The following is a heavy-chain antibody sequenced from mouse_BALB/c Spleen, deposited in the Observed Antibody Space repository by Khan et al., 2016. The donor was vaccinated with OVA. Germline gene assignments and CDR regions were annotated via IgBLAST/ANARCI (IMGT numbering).Heavy chain of an antibody. V-gene: IGHV1-18*01. CDR2: IDPNNGGT. J-gene: IGHJ2*01. CDR1: GYTFTEYT. Sequence: VRLQQSGPELVKPGASVRLSCKTSGYTFTEYTIHWVNQSHGKSLEWIGVIDPNNGGTSYNQKFKGKATLTVDKSSSTAYMELRSLTSEDSAVXCCARKSTFDYWGHGTTLTVSS. D-gene: IGHD2-1*01. CDR3: ARKSTFDY.